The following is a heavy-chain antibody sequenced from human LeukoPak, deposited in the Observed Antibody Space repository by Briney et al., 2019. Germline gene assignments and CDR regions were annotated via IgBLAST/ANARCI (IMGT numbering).Heavy chain of an antibody. CDR1: GFTFDDYA. CDR2: ICWNSGRI. V-gene: IGHV3-9*01. J-gene: IGHJ6*02. D-gene: IGHD1-26*01. CDR3: AKDIMGIVGSMDV. Sequence: GGSLRLSCAASGFTFDDYAMHWVRDAPGEGLEWGSGICWNSGRIGYAGSVKGRFTISRDNAKNSLYLQMNSLRAEDTALYYCAKDIMGIVGSMDVWGQGTTVTVSS.